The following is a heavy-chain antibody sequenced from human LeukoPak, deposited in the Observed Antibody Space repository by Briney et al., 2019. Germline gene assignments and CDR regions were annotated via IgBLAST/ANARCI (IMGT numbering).Heavy chain of an antibody. V-gene: IGHV1-8*01. CDR3: ARGRGSGHQENLFHL. CDR1: GCTFPTWD. CDR2: MNPNSGNT. J-gene: IGHJ5*02. Sequence: ASVPVSCMASGCTFPTWDINWVGQPTGQEREGMGWMNPNSGNTDYAQKFQGRVTLSKNTPITPAYMELSRLGSEDTAVYYCARGRGSGHQENLFHLGGEGTVATVSS. D-gene: IGHD6-19*01.